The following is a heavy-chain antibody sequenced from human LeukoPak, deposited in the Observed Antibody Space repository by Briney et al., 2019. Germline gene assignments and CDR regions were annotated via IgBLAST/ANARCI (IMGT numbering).Heavy chain of an antibody. D-gene: IGHD1-1*01. CDR2: TDQDGSGK. CDR1: EFSFTRYW. J-gene: IGHJ4*02. V-gene: IGHV3-7*01. Sequence: PGGSLRLSCAASEFSFTRYWMSWVRQAPGEGLEWVANTDQDGSGKYYVDSVRGRFTISRDNAKNSLYLQMNSLRPEDTAVYYCARASTGASFDYWGQGTQVTVSS. CDR3: ARASTGASFDY.